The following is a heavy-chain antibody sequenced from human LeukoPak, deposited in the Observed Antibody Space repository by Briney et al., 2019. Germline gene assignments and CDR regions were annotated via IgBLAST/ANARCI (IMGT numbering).Heavy chain of an antibody. CDR3: ATRALITIFGVVINPGDWFDP. V-gene: IGHV1-24*01. Sequence: ASVKVSCKASGYTFTSYDINWVRQAPGKGLEWMGGFDPEDGETIYAQKFQGRVTMTEDTSTDTAYMELSSLRSEDAAVYYCATRALITIFGVVINPGDWFDPWGQGTLVTVSS. CDR2: FDPEDGET. J-gene: IGHJ5*02. D-gene: IGHD3-3*01. CDR1: GYTFTSYD.